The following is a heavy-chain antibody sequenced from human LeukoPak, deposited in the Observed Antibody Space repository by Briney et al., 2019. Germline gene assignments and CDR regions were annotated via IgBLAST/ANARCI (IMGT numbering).Heavy chain of an antibody. D-gene: IGHD1-14*01. CDR2: INPNSGGT. Sequence: ASVKVSCKASGYTFTGYYMHWVRQAPGQGLEWMGWINPNSGGTSYAQKFQGRVTMTRDTSISTAYMELSRLRSDDTAVYYCARFESRNWYFDLWGRGTLVTVSS. CDR3: ARFESRNWYFDL. V-gene: IGHV1-2*02. CDR1: GYTFTGYY. J-gene: IGHJ2*01.